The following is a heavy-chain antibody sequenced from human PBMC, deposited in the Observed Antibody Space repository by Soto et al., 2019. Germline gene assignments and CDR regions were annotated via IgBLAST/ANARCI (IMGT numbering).Heavy chain of an antibody. D-gene: IGHD2-21*01. V-gene: IGHV1-69*01. Sequence: VQLVQSGAEVKKPGSSVKVSCKASGDTSTTYVTSWVRQAPGQGPEWIGGINPMSRTAKYSEKYNGRVTITADEAARTAYLDLTSLRFEDTAVYFCARGTYCGSNCFFARKYWGQVTLVTVSS. CDR3: ARGTYCGSNCFFARKY. CDR2: INPMSRTA. J-gene: IGHJ4*02. CDR1: GDTSTTYV.